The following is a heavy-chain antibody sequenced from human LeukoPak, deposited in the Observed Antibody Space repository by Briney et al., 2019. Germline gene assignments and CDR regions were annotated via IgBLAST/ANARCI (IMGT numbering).Heavy chain of an antibody. CDR2: IFYSGRT. J-gene: IGHJ4*02. CDR3: ARSDLYCDYPPGNY. D-gene: IGHD3-16*01. Sequence: SHSLSPACTVAGGSIGTSYCSWARQPARKGLGWIGYIFYSGRTTSNPSLKSRVSISIDPSKNQFSRKLTSVTPTDTAFYYCARSDLYCDYPPGNYWGQGTLVAVSS. CDR1: GGSIGTSY. V-gene: IGHV4-59*07.